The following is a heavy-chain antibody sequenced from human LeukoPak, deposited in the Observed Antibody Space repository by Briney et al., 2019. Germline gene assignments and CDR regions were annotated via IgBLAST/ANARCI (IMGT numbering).Heavy chain of an antibody. CDR3: SRVHSITWDGSYFDC. Sequence: GGSLRLSCATSGFTFSNYGLHWVRQAPGKGLEWVSYISSSSSTIYYADSVKGRFTISRDNAKNSLYLQMNSLRAEDTAVYYCSRVHSITWDGSYFDCWGQGTLVTVSS. CDR1: GFTFSNYG. CDR2: ISSSSSTI. D-gene: IGHD6-13*01. V-gene: IGHV3-48*01. J-gene: IGHJ4*02.